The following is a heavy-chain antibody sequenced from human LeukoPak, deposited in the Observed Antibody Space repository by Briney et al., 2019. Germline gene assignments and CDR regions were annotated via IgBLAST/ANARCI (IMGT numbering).Heavy chain of an antibody. J-gene: IGHJ5*02. CDR1: GGSISDTNYY. V-gene: IGHV4-39*01. D-gene: IGHD3-10*01. CDR2: IYYSGRT. CDR3: ARTSLLWFGGWSWFDP. Sequence: SETLSLTCTVSGGSISDTNYYWAWIRQSPGKGLEWIGSIYYSGRTNNNPSLKSRVTLSIDTSKNQFSLKLSSVTAADTAVYYCARTSLLWFGGWSWFDPWGQGTLVTVSS.